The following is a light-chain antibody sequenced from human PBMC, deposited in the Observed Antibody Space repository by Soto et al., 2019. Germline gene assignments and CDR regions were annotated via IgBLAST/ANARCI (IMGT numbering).Light chain of an antibody. Sequence: DIQMTQSPSAMSASVGDRVTITCRASQGISNHLVWFQQRPGKVPKRLIFGTYNLESGVPSRFSGSGSGTEFTLTISGLQPEDFAIYYCLQHNSYPITLGQGTRLEIK. CDR3: LQHNSYPIT. J-gene: IGKJ5*01. CDR1: QGISNH. V-gene: IGKV1-17*03. CDR2: GTY.